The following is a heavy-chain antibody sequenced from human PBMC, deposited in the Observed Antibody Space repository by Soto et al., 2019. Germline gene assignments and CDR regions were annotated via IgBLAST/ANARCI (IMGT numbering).Heavy chain of an antibody. V-gene: IGHV2-5*02. CDR2: IYWDDDK. D-gene: IGHD5-18*01. J-gene: IGHJ4*02. Sequence: QITLKESGPTLVKPTETLTLTCTFSGFSLSASGVGVGWIRQPPGKALEWLGFIYWDDDKRYNPSLKNRLTISADTSKNQVALRMTNMDPEDPATYYCAHRRGYSYVMPLDFWGQGTLVTVSS. CDR1: GFSLSASGVG. CDR3: AHRRGYSYVMPLDF.